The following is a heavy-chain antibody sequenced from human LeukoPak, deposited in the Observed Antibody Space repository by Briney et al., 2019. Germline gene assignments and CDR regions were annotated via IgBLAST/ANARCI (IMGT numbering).Heavy chain of an antibody. D-gene: IGHD3-3*01. J-gene: IGHJ4*02. V-gene: IGHV3-21*04. CDR3: AKSRAITIFGVVIPEMWGGYYFDY. CDR2: ISSSGGYI. CDR1: GFTFSTYS. Sequence: PGGSLGLSCAASGFTFSTYSMNWVRQAPGKGLEWVSSISSSGGYIFDADSVKGRFTISRDNAKNSLYLQMNSLRAEDTAVYYCAKSRAITIFGVVIPEMWGGYYFDYWGQGTLVTVSS.